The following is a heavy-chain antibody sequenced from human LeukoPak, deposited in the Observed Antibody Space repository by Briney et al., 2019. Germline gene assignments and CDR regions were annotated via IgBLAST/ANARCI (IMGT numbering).Heavy chain of an antibody. CDR3: ARHPGSTAAFDI. Sequence: SETLSLTCTVSGVSMTNYYWSWIRQPPGKGLEWIAYSHNSGETKYNPSLKSRITISVDTSKNEFSLKLSSVTAADTAVYYCARHPGSTAAFDIWGEGTTVTVSA. CDR2: SHNSGET. J-gene: IGHJ3*02. CDR1: GVSMTNYY. D-gene: IGHD5-18*01. V-gene: IGHV4-59*08.